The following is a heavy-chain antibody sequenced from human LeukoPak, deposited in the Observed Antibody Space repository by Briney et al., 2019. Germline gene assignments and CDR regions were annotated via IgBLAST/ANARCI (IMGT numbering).Heavy chain of an antibody. CDR1: GFTFSSYG. V-gene: IGHV3-30*03. CDR3: ASYDILTGYHSPFDY. J-gene: IGHJ4*02. CDR2: ISYDGKNM. Sequence: AGGSLRLSCAASGFTFSSYGMHWVRQAPGKGLEWVAVISYDGKNMYYADSVKGRFTISRDNSQNTLYLQMNSLRVEDTGVYYCASYDILTGYHSPFDYWGQGSLVTVSP. D-gene: IGHD3-9*01.